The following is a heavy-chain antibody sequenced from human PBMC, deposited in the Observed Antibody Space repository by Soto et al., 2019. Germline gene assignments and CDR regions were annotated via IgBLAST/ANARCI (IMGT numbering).Heavy chain of an antibody. J-gene: IGHJ4*02. V-gene: IGHV1-46*01. CDR1: GYTFTNYY. CDR3: ARGDNDY. Sequence: SVKVSCKASGYTFTNYYVQWVRQAPGQGLEWMGVIHPDGGHTTYSQTFQDRVTMTRDTFTSTIYMELSSLRSEDTAVYYCARGDNDYWGQGTLVTVSS. CDR2: IHPDGGHT.